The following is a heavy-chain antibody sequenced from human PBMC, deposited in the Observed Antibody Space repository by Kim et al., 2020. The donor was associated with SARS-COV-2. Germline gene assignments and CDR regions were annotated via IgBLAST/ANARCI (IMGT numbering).Heavy chain of an antibody. CDR3: ARGRVVATNFDY. J-gene: IGHJ4*02. V-gene: IGHV4-34*01. Sequence: NDNPSLKSPVNISVDTSKNQFSLKLSSVTAADTAVYYCARGRVVATNFDYWGQGTLVTVSS. D-gene: IGHD5-12*01.